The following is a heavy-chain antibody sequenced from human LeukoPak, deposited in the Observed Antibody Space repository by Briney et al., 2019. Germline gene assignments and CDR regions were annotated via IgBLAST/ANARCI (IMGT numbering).Heavy chain of an antibody. CDR2: VNLQGGT. J-gene: IGHJ4*02. CDR1: GGSITQTNY. V-gene: IGHV4-4*02. D-gene: IGHD3-16*02. Sequence: SETLSLTCDVSGGSITQTNYWTWARQPPGKGLEWIGEVNLQGGTNYNPSLLRRVAISVDTSANHVSLQITSVTAADTAVYYCTREGGSYRPLDYSGQGTLVTVSP. CDR3: TREGGSYRPLDY.